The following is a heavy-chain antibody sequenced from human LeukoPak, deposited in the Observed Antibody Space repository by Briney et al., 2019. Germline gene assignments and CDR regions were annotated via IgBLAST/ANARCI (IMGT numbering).Heavy chain of an antibody. J-gene: IGHJ4*02. CDR3: AKGTGRYWTFFDY. CDR1: GFTFDDYA. V-gene: IGHV3-9*01. D-gene: IGHD1-26*01. Sequence: GRSLRLSCAASGFTFDDYAMHWVRQAPGEGLEWVSGISWNSGSIDYADSVKGRFTISRDNAKNSLYLQMNSLRPEDTAFYYCAKGTGRYWTFFDYWGQGTLVTVSS. CDR2: ISWNSGSI.